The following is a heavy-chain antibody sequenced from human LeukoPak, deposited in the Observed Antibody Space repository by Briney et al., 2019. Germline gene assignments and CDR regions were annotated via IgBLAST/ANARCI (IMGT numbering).Heavy chain of an antibody. CDR3: ARDSSEWVAQHFDP. CDR1: GGSISSSSYY. Sequence: SETLSLTCTVSGGSISSSSYYWGWIRQPPGKGLEWIGSIYYSGSTTYNPSLKSRVTISVDTSKNQFSLELSSVTAADTAVYFCARDSSEWVAQHFDPWGQGILVTVSS. J-gene: IGHJ5*02. CDR2: IYYSGST. V-gene: IGHV4-39*07. D-gene: IGHD6-19*01.